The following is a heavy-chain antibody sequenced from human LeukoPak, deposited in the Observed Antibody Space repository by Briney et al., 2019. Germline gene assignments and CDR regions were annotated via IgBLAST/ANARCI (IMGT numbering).Heavy chain of an antibody. CDR2: INTNSGGT. J-gene: IGHJ5*02. CDR1: GYTFTGYY. D-gene: IGHD6-6*01. CDR3: ARSMYSSSLGFDP. Sequence: GSVTVSCKASGYTFTGYYMHWVRQAPGQGLEWMGWINTNSGGTNYAQKFQGRVTMTRDTSISTACMELSRLRSDDTAVYYCARSMYSSSLGFDPWGQGTLVTVSS. V-gene: IGHV1-2*02.